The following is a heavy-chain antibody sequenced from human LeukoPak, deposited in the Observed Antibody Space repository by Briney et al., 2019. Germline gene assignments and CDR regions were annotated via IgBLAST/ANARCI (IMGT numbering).Heavy chain of an antibody. Sequence: ASVKVSCKASGYTFTGYYMHWVRQAPGQGLEWMGWINPNSGGTNYAQKFQGRVTMTRDTSISTAYMELSRLRSDDTAVYYCARDSRGVLYGPGSYHWFDPWGQGTLVTVSS. J-gene: IGHJ5*02. V-gene: IGHV1-2*02. CDR3: ARDSRGVLYGPGSYHWFDP. CDR1: GYTFTGYY. CDR2: INPNSGGT. D-gene: IGHD3-10*01.